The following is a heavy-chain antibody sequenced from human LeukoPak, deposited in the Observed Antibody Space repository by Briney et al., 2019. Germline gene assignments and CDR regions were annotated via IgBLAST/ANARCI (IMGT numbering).Heavy chain of an antibody. J-gene: IGHJ6*03. CDR2: IYQSGST. V-gene: IGHV4-38-2*02. D-gene: IGHD3-3*01. CDR1: GYSISSGYY. Sequence: SETLSLTCTVSGYSISSGYYWGWIRQPPGKGLEWIGSIYQSGSTYYNPSLKSRVTISVDTSKNQFSLKLSSVTAADTAVYYCARGRGGVGYYYYYMDVWGKGTTVTISS. CDR3: ARGRGGVGYYYYYMDV.